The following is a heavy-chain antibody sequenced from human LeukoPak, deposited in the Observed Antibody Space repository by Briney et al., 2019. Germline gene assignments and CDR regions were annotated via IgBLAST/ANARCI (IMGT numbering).Heavy chain of an antibody. J-gene: IGHJ4*02. V-gene: IGHV3-7*05. CDR2: INQDGSEK. D-gene: IGHD3-22*01. Sequence: GGSLRLSCTASGFTFSSYWMSWVRQAPGKGLQWVANINQDGSEKYSVDSVKGRFTISRDNAKNSLYLQMNSLRAEDTAVYYCAREYYSDSSGSDYWGQGTLVTVSS. CDR1: GFTFSSYW. CDR3: AREYYSDSSGSDY.